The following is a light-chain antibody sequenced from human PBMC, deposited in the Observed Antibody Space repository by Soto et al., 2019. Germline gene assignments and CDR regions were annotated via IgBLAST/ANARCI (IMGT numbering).Light chain of an antibody. V-gene: IGLV3-25*02. CDR1: ALPKQY. CDR3: QSAASSGTYPGVV. J-gene: IGLJ2*01. CDR2: KDS. Sequence: SYELTQPPSVSVSPGQTARITCSGDALPKQYAYWYQQKPGQAPVLVIYKDSERPSGIPERFSGSSSGTTVTLTISGVQAEDEADYECQSAASSGTYPGVVFGGGTKLTVL.